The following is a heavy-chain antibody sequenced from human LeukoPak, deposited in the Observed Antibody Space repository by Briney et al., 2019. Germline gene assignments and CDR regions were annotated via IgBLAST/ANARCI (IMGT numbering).Heavy chain of an antibody. J-gene: IGHJ5*02. V-gene: IGHV4-31*03. Sequence: PSETLSLTCTVSGGSISSGGYYWSWIRQHPGKGLEWIGYIYYSGSTYYNPSLKSRVTISVDTSKNQFSLKLSSVTAADTAVYYCAGTPLRFPNWFDPWGQGTLVTVSS. D-gene: IGHD3-3*01. CDR3: AGTPLRFPNWFDP. CDR1: GGSISSGGYY. CDR2: IYYSGST.